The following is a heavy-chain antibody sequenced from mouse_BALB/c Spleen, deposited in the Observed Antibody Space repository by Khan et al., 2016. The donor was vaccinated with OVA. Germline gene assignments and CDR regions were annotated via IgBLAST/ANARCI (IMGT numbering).Heavy chain of an antibody. D-gene: IGHD1-1*01. CDR3: ARHWVGLMDF. Sequence: EVELVESGGDLVKPGGSLKLSCAASGFTFSTFGMSWVRQTPDKRLEWVATISSGGTYTYYPDSVKGRFTISRDNAKNTLYLPMSSLRSEDTAMYYWARHWVGLMDFWGQGTSVTVSS. V-gene: IGHV5-6*01. J-gene: IGHJ4*01. CDR2: ISSGGTYT. CDR1: GFTFSTFG.